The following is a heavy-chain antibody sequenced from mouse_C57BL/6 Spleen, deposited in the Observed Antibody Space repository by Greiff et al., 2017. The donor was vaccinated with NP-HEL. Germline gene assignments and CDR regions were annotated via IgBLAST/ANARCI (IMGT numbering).Heavy chain of an antibody. Sequence: EVNVVESGGGLVKPGGSLKLSCAASGFTFSDYGMHWVRQAPEKGLEWVAYISSGSSTIYYADTVKGRFTISRDNSKNTLFLQMTSLRSEDTAMYYCARGFLTGYYFDYWGQGTTLTVSS. CDR1: GFTFSDYG. CDR2: ISSGSSTI. V-gene: IGHV5-17*01. D-gene: IGHD4-1*01. J-gene: IGHJ2*01. CDR3: ARGFLTGYYFDY.